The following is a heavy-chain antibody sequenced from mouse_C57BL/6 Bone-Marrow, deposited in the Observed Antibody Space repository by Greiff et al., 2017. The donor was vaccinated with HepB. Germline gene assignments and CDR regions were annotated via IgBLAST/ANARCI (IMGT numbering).Heavy chain of an antibody. CDR2: ISYDGSN. CDR3: ARSWLRRGAWFAY. V-gene: IGHV3-6*01. J-gene: IGHJ3*01. D-gene: IGHD2-2*01. CDR1: GYSITSGYY. Sequence: EVKLQESGPGLVKPSQSLSLTCSVTGYSITSGYYWNWIRQFPGNKLEWMGYISYDGSNNYNPSLKNRISITRDTSKNQFFLKLNSVTTEDTATYYCARSWLRRGAWFAYWGQGTLVTVSA.